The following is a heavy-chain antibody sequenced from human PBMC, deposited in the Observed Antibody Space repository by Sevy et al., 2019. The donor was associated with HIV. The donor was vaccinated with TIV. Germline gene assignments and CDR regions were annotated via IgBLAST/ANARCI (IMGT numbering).Heavy chain of an antibody. D-gene: IGHD5-18*01. CDR3: ARLWTIQLWLRPNQYYFDY. Sequence: GESLKISCKGSGYSFTSYWIGWVRQMPGKGLEWMGIIYPGDSDTRYSPSFQGQVTISADKSISTAYLQWSSLKASDTAMYYCARLWTIQLWLRPNQYYFDYWGQGTLVTVSS. J-gene: IGHJ4*02. CDR2: IYPGDSDT. CDR1: GYSFTSYW. V-gene: IGHV5-51*01.